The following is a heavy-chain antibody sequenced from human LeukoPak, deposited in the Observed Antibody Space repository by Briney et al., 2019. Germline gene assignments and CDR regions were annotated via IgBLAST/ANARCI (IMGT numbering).Heavy chain of an antibody. D-gene: IGHD6-13*01. V-gene: IGHV4-59*01. Sequence: SETLSLTCTVSGGSISSYYWSWIRQPPGKGLEWIGYMYYRGNTNYDPSLKSRVTISIDTPNNQFSLKLSSVTAADTAVYYCATGVHGIAAAGDDYFDYWGQGTLVTVSS. CDR3: ATGVHGIAAAGDDYFDY. J-gene: IGHJ4*02. CDR2: MYYRGNT. CDR1: GGSISSYY.